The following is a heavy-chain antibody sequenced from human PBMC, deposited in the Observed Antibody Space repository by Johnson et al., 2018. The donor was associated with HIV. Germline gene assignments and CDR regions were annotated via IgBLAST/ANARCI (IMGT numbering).Heavy chain of an antibody. D-gene: IGHD3-10*01. CDR2: ISYDGSNK. CDR3: AKDSSVLLCFDI. J-gene: IGHJ3*02. Sequence: QMMLVESGGGLVKPGGSLRLSCAASGFTFSDYYMSWIRQAPGKGLAWVALISYDGSNKYYADSVKGRFTISRDNSKNPLYLQMNSLRAEDTAVYYCAKDSSVLLCFDIWGQGTVVTVSS. CDR1: GFTFSDYY. V-gene: IGHV3-30*18.